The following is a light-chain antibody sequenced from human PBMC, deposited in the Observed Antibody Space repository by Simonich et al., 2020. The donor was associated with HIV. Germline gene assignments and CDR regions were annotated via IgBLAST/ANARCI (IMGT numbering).Light chain of an antibody. V-gene: IGLV2-8*01. CDR3: SSYAGSNNYV. CDR2: EGS. CDR1: SSYVGGYNY. J-gene: IGLJ1*01. Sequence: QSALTQPPSASGSPGQSVTISCTGTSSYVGGYNYFSWYQQHPGKAPKLLIYEGSKRPSGVPDRFSGSKSGNTASLTVSGLQTEDEADFYCSSYAGSNNYVFGTGTKVTVL.